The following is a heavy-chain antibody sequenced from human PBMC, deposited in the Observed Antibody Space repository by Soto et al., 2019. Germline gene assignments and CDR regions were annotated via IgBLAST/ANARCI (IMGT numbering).Heavy chain of an antibody. Sequence: SETLSLTCTVSGGSISSYYWSWIRQPPGKGLEWIGYIYYSGSTNYNPSLKSRVTISVDTSKNQFPLKLSSVTAADTAVYYCARHVPDYYGSGSYLAGYFDYWGQGTLVTVSS. D-gene: IGHD3-10*01. CDR3: ARHVPDYYGSGSYLAGYFDY. CDR2: IYYSGST. J-gene: IGHJ4*02. CDR1: GGSISSYY. V-gene: IGHV4-59*08.